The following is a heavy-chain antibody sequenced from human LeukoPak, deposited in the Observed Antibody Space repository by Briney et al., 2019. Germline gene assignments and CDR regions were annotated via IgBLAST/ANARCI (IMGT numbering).Heavy chain of an antibody. V-gene: IGHV3-48*03. CDR2: ISSSGSTI. CDR1: GFTFSSYE. J-gene: IGHJ4*02. D-gene: IGHD2-8*01. CDR3: ARDSVYCTNGVCFLSPLDY. Sequence: PGGSLRLSCAASGFTFSSYEMNWVRQAPGKGLEWVSYISSSGSTIYYADSVKGRFTISRDNAKNSLYLQMNSLRAEDTAVYYCARDSVYCTNGVCFLSPLDYWGQGTLVTVSS.